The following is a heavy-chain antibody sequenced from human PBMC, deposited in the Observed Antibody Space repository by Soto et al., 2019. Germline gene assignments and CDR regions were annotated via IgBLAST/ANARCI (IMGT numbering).Heavy chain of an antibody. V-gene: IGHV4-61*08. CDR2: IYYTGTT. CDR1: GGSISSGGYY. Sequence: SETLSLTCTVSGGSISSGGYYWTWIRQYPGKGLEWIGFIYYTGTTYYNPSLKSRVTISVDTSKNQFSLKLSSVTAADTAVYYCARGRSSSWYALWDWGQGTLVTVSS. CDR3: ARGRSSSWYALWD. J-gene: IGHJ4*02. D-gene: IGHD6-13*01.